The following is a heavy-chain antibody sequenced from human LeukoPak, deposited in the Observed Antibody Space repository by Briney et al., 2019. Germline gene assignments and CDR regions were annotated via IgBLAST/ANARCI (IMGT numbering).Heavy chain of an antibody. CDR1: GGSISSSGHY. V-gene: IGHV4-39*02. CDR3: ARDMAAAYNWFDP. CDR2: IYYSGST. J-gene: IGHJ5*02. D-gene: IGHD6-13*01. Sequence: SETLSLTCTVSGGSISSSGHYWGWVRQPPGKGLEWIGSIYYSGSTYYNPSLKSRVTISVDTPKNQFSLKLSSVTAADTAVYYCARDMAAAYNWFDPWGQGTLVTVSS.